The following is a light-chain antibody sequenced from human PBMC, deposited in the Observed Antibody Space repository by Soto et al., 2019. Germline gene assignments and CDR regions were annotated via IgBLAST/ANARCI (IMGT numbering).Light chain of an antibody. CDR2: DVS. Sequence: QSVLTQPDSVSGSPGQSITISCTGTSSDVGGYNYVSWYQQHPGKAPKLMIYDVSNRPSGVSNRFSGSKSGNTASLTISGLQAEDEADYYCSSYTSSSTPVVFGGGTQLTVL. V-gene: IGLV2-14*01. CDR3: SSYTSSSTPVV. J-gene: IGLJ2*01. CDR1: SSDVGGYNY.